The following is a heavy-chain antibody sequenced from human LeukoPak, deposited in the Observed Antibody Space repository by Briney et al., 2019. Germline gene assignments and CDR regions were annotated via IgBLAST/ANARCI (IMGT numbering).Heavy chain of an antibody. D-gene: IGHD4-17*01. CDR2: IWSDGSNK. J-gene: IGHJ4*02. Sequence: GGSLRLSCAASGLTFSTSGMHWVRQAPGKGLEWVAFIWSDGSNKYHADSVKGRFTISRDNSKDTLYLQMNSLRAEDTAVYYCARDKGTTCIDNWGQGALVTVSS. V-gene: IGHV3-33*01. CDR3: ARDKGTTCIDN. CDR1: GLTFSTSG.